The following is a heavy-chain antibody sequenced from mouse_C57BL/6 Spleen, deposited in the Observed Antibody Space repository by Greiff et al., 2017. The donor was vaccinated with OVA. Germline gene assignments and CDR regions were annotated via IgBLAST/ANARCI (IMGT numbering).Heavy chain of an antibody. J-gene: IGHJ2*01. CDR2: INPSTGGT. CDR3: ARNYGPDY. CDR1: GYSFTGYY. V-gene: IGHV1-42*01. Sequence: EVKLMESGPELVKPGASVKISCKASGYSFTGYYMNWVKQSPEKSLEWIGEINPSTGGTTYNQKFKAKATLTVDKSSSTAYMQLKSLTSEDSAVYYCARNYGPDYWGQGTTLTVSS. D-gene: IGHD1-1*01.